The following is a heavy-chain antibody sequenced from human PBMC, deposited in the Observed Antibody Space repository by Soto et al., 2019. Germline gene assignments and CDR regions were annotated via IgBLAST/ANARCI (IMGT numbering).Heavy chain of an antibody. CDR2: IYNSGST. J-gene: IGHJ4*02. CDR3: ARGITMVRGVIHTPYFDY. V-gene: IGHV4-31*03. D-gene: IGHD3-10*01. Sequence: QAQLQESGPGLVKPSQTLSLTCTVSGGSINSGGYYWSWIRQHPGKGLEWIGYIYNSGSTYYNPSLKSRVTISVDTSKNQFSLKLSSVTAADTAVYCCARGITMVRGVIHTPYFDYWGQGTLVTVSS. CDR1: GGSINSGGYY.